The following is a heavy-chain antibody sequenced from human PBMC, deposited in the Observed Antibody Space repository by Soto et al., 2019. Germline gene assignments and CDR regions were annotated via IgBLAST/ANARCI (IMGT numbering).Heavy chain of an antibody. CDR1: GFTFSSYS. D-gene: IGHD3-16*01. J-gene: IGHJ6*02. CDR3: VRNYGAV. CDR2: IYSGGAT. V-gene: IGHV3-66*01. Sequence: GGSLRLSCAASGFTFSSYSMTWVRQAPGKGLEWVSIIYSGGATDYADSVKGRLTISRDNSKNTLHLQMNSLRGEDTAIYYCVRNYGAVWGQGTTVTVSS.